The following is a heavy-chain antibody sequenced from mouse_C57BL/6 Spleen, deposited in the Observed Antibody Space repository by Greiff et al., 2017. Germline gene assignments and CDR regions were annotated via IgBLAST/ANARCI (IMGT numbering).Heavy chain of an antibody. J-gene: IGHJ2*01. CDR3: ARSPNYGLDY. Sequence: QVQLQQPGAELVKPGASVKLSCKASGYTFTSYWMQWVKQRPGQGLEWIGEIDPSDSYTNYNQKFKGKATLTVDTSSSTAYMQLSSLTSEDSAVYYCARSPNYGLDYWGQGTTLTVSS. CDR2: IDPSDSYT. CDR1: GYTFTSYW. D-gene: IGHD1-1*01. V-gene: IGHV1-50*01.